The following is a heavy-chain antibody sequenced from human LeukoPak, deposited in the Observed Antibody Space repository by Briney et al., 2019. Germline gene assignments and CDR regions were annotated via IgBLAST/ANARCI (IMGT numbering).Heavy chain of an antibody. J-gene: IGHJ4*02. CDR1: GYTFTDYY. Sequence: ASVKVSCEASGYTFTDYYMHWVRQAPGQGLEWLGWINPNSGGTSYAQKFQGRVTMTRDASISTAYMEVSRLRSDDTAVYYCATMGATNFDHWGQGTLVTVSP. V-gene: IGHV1-2*02. D-gene: IGHD1-26*01. CDR2: INPNSGGT. CDR3: ATMGATNFDH.